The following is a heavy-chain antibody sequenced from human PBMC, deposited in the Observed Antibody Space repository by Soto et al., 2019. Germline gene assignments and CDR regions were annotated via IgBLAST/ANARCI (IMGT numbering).Heavy chain of an antibody. V-gene: IGHV4-34*01. J-gene: IGHJ4*02. D-gene: IGHD3-10*01. CDR1: GGSFSGYY. Sequence: QVQLQQWGAGLLKPSETLSLTCAVYGGSFSGYYWSWIRQPPGKGLEWIGEINHSGSTNYNPSLKSRVAISVVTSKNQCSLKLSSVTAADTAVYYCARDNYYGSGSYWGQGTLVTVSS. CDR3: ARDNYYGSGSY. CDR2: INHSGST.